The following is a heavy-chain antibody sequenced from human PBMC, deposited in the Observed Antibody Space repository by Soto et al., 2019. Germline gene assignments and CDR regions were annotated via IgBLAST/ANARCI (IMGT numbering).Heavy chain of an antibody. CDR1: GFIFSNYD. J-gene: IGHJ6*02. V-gene: IGHV3-23*01. Sequence: EGQLLESGGGLVQPGGALRLSCAASGFIFSNYDMSWVRLAPGKGLEWVSVIGTSGGGPYYADCVKGWFTVSRDNSKNTVYLKLSSLRAEDTALYMCVRHAKLTAVNANVGYYYGLDIWGPGTKVTLS. CDR2: IGTSGGGP. CDR3: VRHAKLTAVNANVGYYYGLDI. D-gene: IGHD4-4*01.